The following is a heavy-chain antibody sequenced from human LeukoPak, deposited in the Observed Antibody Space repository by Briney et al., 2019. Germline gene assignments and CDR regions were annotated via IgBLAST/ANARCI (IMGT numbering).Heavy chain of an antibody. D-gene: IGHD6-13*01. J-gene: IGHJ4*02. CDR3: TTRIAAAG. Sequence: GGSLRLSCTASGFTFGDYAMSWVRQAPGKGLEWVGFIRSKAYGGTTEYAASVKGRFTISRDDSKNTLYLQMNSLKTEDTAVYYCTTRIAAAGWGQGTLVTVSS. CDR1: GFTFGDYA. V-gene: IGHV3-49*04. CDR2: IRSKAYGGTT.